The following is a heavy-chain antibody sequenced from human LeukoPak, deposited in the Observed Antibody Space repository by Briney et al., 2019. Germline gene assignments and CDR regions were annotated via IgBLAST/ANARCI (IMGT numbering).Heavy chain of an antibody. CDR2: ISSSSGYI. CDR1: GFTFSSYA. V-gene: IGHV3-21*04. D-gene: IGHD6-13*01. Sequence: GGSLRLSCAASGFTFSSYAMSWVRQAPGKGLEWVSSISSSSGYIYSEDSVKGRFTISRDNAKNSLYLQMNSLRAEDTAVYYCAKLAAGSWTDHWGQGTLVTVSS. J-gene: IGHJ4*02. CDR3: AKLAAGSWTDH.